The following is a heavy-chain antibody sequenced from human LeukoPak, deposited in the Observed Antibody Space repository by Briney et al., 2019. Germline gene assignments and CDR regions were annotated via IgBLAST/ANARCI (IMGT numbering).Heavy chain of an antibody. V-gene: IGHV4-59*08. D-gene: IGHD1-26*01. CDR3: ATNRVGTYDRPFDI. Sequence: PSETLSLTCIVSGGSINSHYWSWIRQPPGKGLEWIGDIHYTGTTKYNPSVKSRVTISIDTSKNQFSLELSSVTATDTAVYFCATNRVGTYDRPFDIWGQGTMATVSS. J-gene: IGHJ3*02. CDR2: IHYTGTT. CDR1: GGSINSHY.